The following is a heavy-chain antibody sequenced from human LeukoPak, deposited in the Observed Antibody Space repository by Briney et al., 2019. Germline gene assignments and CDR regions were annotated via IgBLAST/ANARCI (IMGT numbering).Heavy chain of an antibody. Sequence: HPGGSLRLSCAASGFTFSSYAMSWVRQAPGKGLEWVSAISGSGGSTYYADSVKGRFTISRDNSKDTLYLQMNSLRAEDTAVYYCAKSRWGSGSGNLVCDYWGQGTLVTVSS. CDR1: GFTFSSYA. D-gene: IGHD3-10*01. CDR3: AKSRWGSGSGNLVCDY. V-gene: IGHV3-23*01. CDR2: ISGSGGST. J-gene: IGHJ4*02.